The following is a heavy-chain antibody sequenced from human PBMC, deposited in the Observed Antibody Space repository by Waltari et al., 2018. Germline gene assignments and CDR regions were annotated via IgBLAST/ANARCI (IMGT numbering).Heavy chain of an antibody. V-gene: IGHV3-9*01. J-gene: IGHJ2*01. CDR2: INWNGGGP. CDR3: AKDRIAAAPYWHFDL. D-gene: IGHD6-13*01. Sequence: EMQLVESGGGLVQPGRSLRLSCAASGFTFVDEARHWVRQAPGKGLEWVSGINWNGGGPGYADSVKGRFTISRDNVKNSLYLQINDLRAEDTAFYYCAKDRIAAAPYWHFDLWGRGTLVTVSS. CDR1: GFTFVDEA.